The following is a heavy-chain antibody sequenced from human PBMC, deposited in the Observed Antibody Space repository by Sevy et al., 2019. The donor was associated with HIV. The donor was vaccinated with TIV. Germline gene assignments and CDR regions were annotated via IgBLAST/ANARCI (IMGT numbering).Heavy chain of an antibody. D-gene: IGHD2-15*01. Sequence: ASVKVSCKDSGGTFSGYAISWVRQAPGQGLEWMGGIIPIFGTANYAQKFQGRVTITADKSTSTAYMELSSLRSEDTAVYYCARSGPLYCYNHDYYYMDVWGKGTTVTVSS. J-gene: IGHJ6*03. CDR2: IIPIFGTA. CDR3: ARSGPLYCYNHDYYYMDV. CDR1: GGTFSGYA. V-gene: IGHV1-69*06.